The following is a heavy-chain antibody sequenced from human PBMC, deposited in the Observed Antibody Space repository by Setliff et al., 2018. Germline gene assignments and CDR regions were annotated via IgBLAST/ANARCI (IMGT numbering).Heavy chain of an antibody. CDR3: SRLVRYCSKTTCQTASGAEL. J-gene: IGHJ4*02. Sequence: ASVNVSCKASGYTFSHSGITWVRQAPGQGLEWMGWISVYTGNTNYAPKLQGRVTMTTDASTSTAYMELRGLTSDDTAVYYCSRLVRYCSKTTCQTASGAELWGQGTLVTVPQ. CDR2: ISVYTGNT. CDR1: GYTFSHSG. D-gene: IGHD2-8*01. V-gene: IGHV1-18*01.